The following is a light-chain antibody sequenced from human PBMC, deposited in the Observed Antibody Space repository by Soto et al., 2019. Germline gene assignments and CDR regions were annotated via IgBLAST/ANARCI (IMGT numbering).Light chain of an antibody. Sequence: EIVLTQSPGTLSLSPGEGAALSCRASQIVSNTYLAWYQQKPGQPPRLLIHATSSRATGIPDRFSGSGSGTDFTLTISRLEPEDFALDYCQQYVSSLGVYTFGQGTKLEI. CDR1: QIVSNTY. CDR2: ATS. J-gene: IGKJ2*01. V-gene: IGKV3-20*01. CDR3: QQYVSSLGVYT.